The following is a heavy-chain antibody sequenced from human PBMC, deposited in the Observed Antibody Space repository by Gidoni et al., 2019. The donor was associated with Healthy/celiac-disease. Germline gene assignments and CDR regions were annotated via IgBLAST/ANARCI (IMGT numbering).Heavy chain of an antibody. CDR2: IKRDGSEK. V-gene: IGHV3-7*04. CDR1: GVTFSSCW. Sequence: EVQLVESGGGLVQPGGALRLSCAASGVTFSSCWMSWGRQAPGKGLVWVANIKRDGSEKYYVHSVKGRFTISRDNAKISLYLQMNSLRSEDTAVYYCEGGDYSNYGSVYWGQGTLVTVSS. CDR3: EGGDYSNYGSVY. J-gene: IGHJ4*02. D-gene: IGHD4-4*01.